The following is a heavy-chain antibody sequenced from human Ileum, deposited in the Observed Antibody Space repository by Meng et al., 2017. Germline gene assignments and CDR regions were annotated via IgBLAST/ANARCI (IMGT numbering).Heavy chain of an antibody. CDR3: TRLEEQ. D-gene: IGHD1-26*01. J-gene: IGHJ4*02. CDR2: MYEAGET. CDR1: GFSVSNTF. Sequence: EVRLVDSGGKWVQSGGSLKLSCAASGFSVSNTFMTWVRQAPGKGLEWVSLMYEAGETRYADSVQGRFTMSRDESKNTMYLQMNNLRADDTAMYYCTRLEEQWGQGTLVTVSS. V-gene: IGHV3-66*04.